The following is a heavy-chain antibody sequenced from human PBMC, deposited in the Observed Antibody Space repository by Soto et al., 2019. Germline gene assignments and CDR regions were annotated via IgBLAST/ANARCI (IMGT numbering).Heavy chain of an antibody. Sequence: QVQLQESGPGLVKPSQTLSLTCTVSGGSISSGDYYWSWIRPPPGKGLEWIGYIYYSGSNYYNPSLKSRVTISVDTSQNQFSLKLSSVTAADTAVYYCARGRGYYYDSSGYYRLGTDDSFDIWGQGTMVTVSS. CDR1: GGSISSGDYY. J-gene: IGHJ3*02. CDR2: IYYSGSN. CDR3: ARGRGYYYDSSGYYRLGTDDSFDI. V-gene: IGHV4-30-4*01. D-gene: IGHD3-22*01.